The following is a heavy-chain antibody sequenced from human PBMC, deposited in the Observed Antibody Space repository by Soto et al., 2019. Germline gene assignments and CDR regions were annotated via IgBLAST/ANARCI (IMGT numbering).Heavy chain of an antibody. CDR3: ARDRFDAFEI. Sequence: PSETLSLTCTVSGGPISSYYWSWIRQPPGKGLEWIGYIYYSGSTNYNPSLKSRVTISVDTSKNQFSLKLGSVTAADTAVYYCARDRFDAFEIWGQGTMETVSS. J-gene: IGHJ3*02. V-gene: IGHV4-59*01. CDR1: GGPISSYY. CDR2: IYYSGST.